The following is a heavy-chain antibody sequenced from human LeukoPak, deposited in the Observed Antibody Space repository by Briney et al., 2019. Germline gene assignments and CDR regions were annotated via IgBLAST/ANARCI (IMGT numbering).Heavy chain of an antibody. J-gene: IGHJ4*02. CDR3: ARASSSSWYLDYFDY. CDR2: IRYDGSNK. V-gene: IGHV3-30*02. Sequence: GGSLRLSCAASGFTFSSYGMHWVRQAPGKGLEWVAFIRYDGSNKYYADSVKGRFTISRDNSKNTLYLQMNSLRAEDTAVYYCARASSSSWYLDYFDYWGQGTLVTVSS. CDR1: GFTFSSYG. D-gene: IGHD6-13*01.